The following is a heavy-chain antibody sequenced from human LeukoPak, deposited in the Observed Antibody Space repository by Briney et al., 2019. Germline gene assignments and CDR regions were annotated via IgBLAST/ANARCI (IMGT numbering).Heavy chain of an antibody. CDR3: ARVLKGEYSSSSRSWYFDL. J-gene: IGHJ2*01. CDR1: GYTFTSYG. CDR2: ISAYNGNT. V-gene: IGHV1-18*01. D-gene: IGHD6-6*01. Sequence: GASVKVSCKASGYTFTSYGISWVRQAPGQGLEWMGWISAYNGNTNYAQKLQGRVTMTRDTSTSTVYMELSSLRSEDTAVYYCARVLKGEYSSSSRSWYFDLWGRGTLVTVSS.